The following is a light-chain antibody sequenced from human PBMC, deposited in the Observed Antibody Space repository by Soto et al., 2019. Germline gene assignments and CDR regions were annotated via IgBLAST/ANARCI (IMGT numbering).Light chain of an antibody. CDR2: DAS. Sequence: DIQMTQSPSTLSASVGDRVTITCRASQSISSWLAWYQQKPGKAPKFLIYDASSLESGVPSRFSGSGSGTEFTLTISSLQIDDFATYYCQQYNSYSPTVGQGTRVEIK. V-gene: IGKV1-5*01. CDR3: QQYNSYSPT. CDR1: QSISSW. J-gene: IGKJ1*01.